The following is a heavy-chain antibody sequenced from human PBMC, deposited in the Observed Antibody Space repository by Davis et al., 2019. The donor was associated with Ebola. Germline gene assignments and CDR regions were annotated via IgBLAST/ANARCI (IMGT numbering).Heavy chain of an antibody. Sequence: ASVKVSCKASGYTFTSYGISWVRQAPGQGLEWMGWISAYNGNTNYAQKLQGRVTMTTDTSTSTAYMELRSLRSEDTAVYYCARSEDCSSTSCYFYYYYGMDVWGQGTTVTVSS. CDR2: ISAYNGNT. CDR1: GYTFTSYG. D-gene: IGHD2-2*01. CDR3: ARSEDCSSTSCYFYYYYGMDV. J-gene: IGHJ6*02. V-gene: IGHV1-18*01.